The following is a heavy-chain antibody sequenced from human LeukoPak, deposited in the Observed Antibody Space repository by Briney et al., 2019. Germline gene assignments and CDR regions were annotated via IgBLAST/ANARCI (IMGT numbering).Heavy chain of an antibody. CDR1: AGSISSYY. Sequence: SETLSLTCSVSAGSISSYYWSWVRQPPGKGLEWIGYIYYPGSTNYNPSLKSRVTISLDVSKNQFSLKLSSVTAADTAVYYCVGVSGSYSSGDYWGQGTPVTVSS. CDR3: VGVSGSYSSGDY. D-gene: IGHD3-10*01. V-gene: IGHV4-59*01. CDR2: IYYPGST. J-gene: IGHJ4*02.